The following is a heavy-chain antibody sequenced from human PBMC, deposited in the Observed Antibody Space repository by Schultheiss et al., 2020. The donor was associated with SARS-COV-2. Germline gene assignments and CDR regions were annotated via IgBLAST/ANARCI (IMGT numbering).Heavy chain of an antibody. J-gene: IGHJ4*02. CDR3: ASPVYGGNPNDFDY. Sequence: GGSLRLSCAASGFTFSSYSMNWVRQAPGKGLEWVSYISSSGSTIYYADSVKGRFTISRDNAKNSLYLQMNSLRAEDTAVYYCASPVYGGNPNDFDYWGQGNLVTVSS. CDR2: ISSSGSTI. V-gene: IGHV3-48*04. D-gene: IGHD4-23*01. CDR1: GFTFSSYS.